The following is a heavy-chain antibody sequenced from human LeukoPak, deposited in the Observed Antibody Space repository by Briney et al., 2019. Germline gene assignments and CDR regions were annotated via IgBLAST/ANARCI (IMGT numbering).Heavy chain of an antibody. CDR2: ISAYNGNT. D-gene: IGHD2-15*01. V-gene: IGHV1-18*01. Sequence: ASVKVSCKASGYTFTSYGISWVRQAPGQGLEWMGWISAYNGNTNYAQKFQGRVTMTTDTSTSTAYMELRSLRSDDTAVYYCAREGSPFYYYYMDVWGKGTTVTVSS. J-gene: IGHJ6*03. CDR3: AREGSPFYYYYMDV. CDR1: GYTFTSYG.